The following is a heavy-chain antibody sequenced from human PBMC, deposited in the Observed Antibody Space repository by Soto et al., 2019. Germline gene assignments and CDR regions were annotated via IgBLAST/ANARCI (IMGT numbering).Heavy chain of an antibody. CDR1: GFTFGNYW. Sequence: EVQLVESGGGLVQPGGSLRLSCAASGFTFGNYWVHWVRQAPGKGLVWVARINSDGSSTSYADSVKGRFTISRDNAKNTRDLQMNSLRAEDTAMYYCTKVISTVGGDFDSWGQGTLVTVSS. V-gene: IGHV3-74*01. J-gene: IGHJ4*02. CDR2: INSDGSST. D-gene: IGHD3-16*01. CDR3: TKVISTVGGDFDS.